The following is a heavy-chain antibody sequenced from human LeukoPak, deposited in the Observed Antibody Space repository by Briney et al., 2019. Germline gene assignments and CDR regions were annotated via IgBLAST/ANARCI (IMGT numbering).Heavy chain of an antibody. CDR2: IYYSGST. CDR1: GGSISSSNYY. D-gene: IGHD3-10*01. J-gene: IGHJ6*03. CDR3: ARGRSSMVRGYYYYYMDV. Sequence: SETLSLTCTVSGGSISSSNYYWSWIRQPPGKGLEWIGYIYYSGSTNYNPSLKSRVTISVDTSKNQFSLKLSSVTAADTAVYYCARGRSSMVRGYYYYYMDVWGKGTTVTISS. V-gene: IGHV4-61*01.